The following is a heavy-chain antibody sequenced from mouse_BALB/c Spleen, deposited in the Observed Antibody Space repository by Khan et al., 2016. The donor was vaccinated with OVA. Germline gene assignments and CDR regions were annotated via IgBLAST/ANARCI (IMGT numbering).Heavy chain of an antibody. J-gene: IGHJ3*01. CDR1: GYSITSEYA. Sequence: EVQLVESGPGLVKPSQSLSLTCTVTGYSITSEYAWNWIRQFPGNKLEWMGYINYSGNTRFNPSLTSRTSITRDTSKNQFFLQLNSVTTEDTATYYSARKDYYDYDPFPYWGQGTLVTVSA. D-gene: IGHD2-4*01. CDR2: INYSGNT. CDR3: ARKDYYDYDPFPY. V-gene: IGHV3-2*02.